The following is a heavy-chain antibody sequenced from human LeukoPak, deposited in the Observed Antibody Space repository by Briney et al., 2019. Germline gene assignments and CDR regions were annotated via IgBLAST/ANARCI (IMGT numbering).Heavy chain of an antibody. Sequence: PGGSLRLSCAASGFTFSSYWMHWVRQAPGKGLVWVSRINSDGSSTSYADSVKGRFTISRDNAKNTLYLQMNSLRAEGTAVYYCARGMKDIRFLEWLLSPGYDYWGQGTLVTVSS. D-gene: IGHD3-3*01. CDR1: GFTFSSYW. CDR2: INSDGSST. CDR3: ARGMKDIRFLEWLLSPGYDY. V-gene: IGHV3-74*01. J-gene: IGHJ4*02.